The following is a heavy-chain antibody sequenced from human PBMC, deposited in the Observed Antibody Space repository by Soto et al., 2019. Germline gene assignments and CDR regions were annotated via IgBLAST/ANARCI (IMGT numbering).Heavy chain of an antibody. CDR2: IYHSGST. V-gene: IGHV4-4*02. Sequence: LSLTCAVSGGSISSSNWWSWVRQPPGKGLEWIGEIYHSGSTNYNPSLKSRVTISVDKSKSQFSLKLSSVTAADTAVYYCARRIYDILTGYYLIDYWGQGTLVTVSS. CDR3: ARRIYDILTGYYLIDY. CDR1: GGSISSSNW. J-gene: IGHJ4*02. D-gene: IGHD3-9*01.